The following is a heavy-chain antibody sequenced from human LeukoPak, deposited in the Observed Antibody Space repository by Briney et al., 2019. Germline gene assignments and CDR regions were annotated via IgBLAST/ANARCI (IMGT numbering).Heavy chain of an antibody. Sequence: SETLSLTCAVSGGSISSGNWWSWVRQPPGKGLEGIGQIYHSGSTNYNPSLKSRVTISVEKSKTQFSLSLTSVTAADTAVYYCARHRERRITMIFGGAFDIWGQGTMVTVSS. CDR2: IYHSGST. V-gene: IGHV4-4*02. J-gene: IGHJ3*02. D-gene: IGHD3-22*01. CDR1: GGSISSGNW. CDR3: ARHRERRITMIFGGAFDI.